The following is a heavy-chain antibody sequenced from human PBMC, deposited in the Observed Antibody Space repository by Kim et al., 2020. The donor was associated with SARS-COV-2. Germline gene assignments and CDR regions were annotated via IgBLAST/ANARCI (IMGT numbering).Heavy chain of an antibody. D-gene: IGHD6-19*01. CDR3: AKHFGSSGSEFHH. CDR2: ISGSDVST. V-gene: IGHV3-23*01. Sequence: GGSLRLSCVASGFTFSAYAMGWVRQAPGKGLEWVSGISGSDVSTYYADSVKGRFIISRDNSKNTLYLQMNRLRAEDTAVYYCAKHFGSSGSEFHHWGQGTLVTVSS. CDR1: GFTFSAYA. J-gene: IGHJ1*01.